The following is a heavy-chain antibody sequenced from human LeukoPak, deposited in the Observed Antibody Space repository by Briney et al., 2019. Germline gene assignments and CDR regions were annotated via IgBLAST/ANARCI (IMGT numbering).Heavy chain of an antibody. CDR2: INAYNGNT. D-gene: IGHD6-6*01. Sequence: ASVKVSCKASGYTFTSYGISWVRQAPGQGLEWMGWINAYNGNTNYAQKFQGRVTMTTDTSTSTAYMELRSLRSHDTAVYYCARDLAARPSLGIDYWGQGTLVTVSS. J-gene: IGHJ4*02. V-gene: IGHV1-18*01. CDR1: GYTFTSYG. CDR3: ARDLAARPSLGIDY.